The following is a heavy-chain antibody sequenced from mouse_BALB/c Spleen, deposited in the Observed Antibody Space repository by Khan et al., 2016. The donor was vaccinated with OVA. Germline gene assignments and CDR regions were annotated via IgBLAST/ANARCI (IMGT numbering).Heavy chain of an antibody. CDR3: TRHAYYYDSEGCAY. J-gene: IGHJ3*01. V-gene: IGHV5-6*01. CDR1: GFTFSTYG. D-gene: IGHD1-1*01. CDR2: VSTGGSYT. Sequence: EVELVESGGDLVKPGGSLKLSCAASGFTFSTYGMSWVRQAPDKRLVWVATVSTGGSYTYYPDSVKGRFTISRDNAKNTLYLQMSGLRSEDTAMFYCTRHAYYYDSEGCAYWGQGTLVTVSA.